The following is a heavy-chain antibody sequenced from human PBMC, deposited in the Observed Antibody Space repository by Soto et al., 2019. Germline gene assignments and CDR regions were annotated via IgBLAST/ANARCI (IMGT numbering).Heavy chain of an antibody. CDR1: RFTFSSYW. Sequence: GGSLRLSCAASRFTFSSYWMSWVRQAPGKGLEWVANIKQDGSEKYYVDSVKGRFTISRDNAKNSLYLQMNSLRAEDTAVYYCASIRPGGYYFDYWGQGTLVTVSS. J-gene: IGHJ4*02. V-gene: IGHV3-7*01. CDR2: IKQDGSEK. D-gene: IGHD3-16*01. CDR3: ASIRPGGYYFDY.